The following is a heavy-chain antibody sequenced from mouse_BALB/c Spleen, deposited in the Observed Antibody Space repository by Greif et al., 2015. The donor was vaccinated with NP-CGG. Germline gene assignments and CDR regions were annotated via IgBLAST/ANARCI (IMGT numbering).Heavy chain of an antibody. Sequence: QVQLQQPGPQLVRPGASVKISCKASGYSFTSYWMHWVKQRPGQGLEWIGMIDPSDSETRLNQKFKDKATLTVDKSSSTANIQLSSTTSEDSAVYYCARYCYGSSLDDWGQGASVTVSS. J-gene: IGHJ2*03. CDR3: ARYCYGSSLDD. D-gene: IGHD1-1*01. CDR2: IDPSDSET. V-gene: IGHV1S126*01. CDR1: GYSFTSYW.